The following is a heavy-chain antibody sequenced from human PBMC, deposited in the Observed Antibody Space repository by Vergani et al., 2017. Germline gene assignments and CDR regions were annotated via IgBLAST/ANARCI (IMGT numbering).Heavy chain of an antibody. CDR2: ISAYNGNT. D-gene: IGHD1-26*01. CDR3: ARVRVGATKLAYFDY. V-gene: IGHV1-18*01. CDR1: GYTFTSYG. Sequence: QVQLVQSGAEVKKPGSSVKVSCKASGYTFTSYGISWVRQAPGQGLEWMGWISAYNGNTNYAQKLQGRVTMTTDTSTSTAYMELRSLRSDDTAVYYCARVRVGATKLAYFDYWGQGTLVTVSS. J-gene: IGHJ4*02.